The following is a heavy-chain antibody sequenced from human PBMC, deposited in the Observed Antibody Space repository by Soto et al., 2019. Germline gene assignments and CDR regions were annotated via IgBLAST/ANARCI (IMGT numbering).Heavy chain of an antibody. CDR3: ARESRQWLVSNWFDP. Sequence: GGSLRLSCAASGFTFSSYGMHWVRQAPGKGLEWVAVIWYDGSNKYYADSVKGRFTISRDNSKNTLYLQMNSLRAEDTAVYYCARESRQWLVSNWFDPWGQGTLVTVSS. J-gene: IGHJ5*02. D-gene: IGHD6-19*01. V-gene: IGHV3-33*01. CDR1: GFTFSSYG. CDR2: IWYDGSNK.